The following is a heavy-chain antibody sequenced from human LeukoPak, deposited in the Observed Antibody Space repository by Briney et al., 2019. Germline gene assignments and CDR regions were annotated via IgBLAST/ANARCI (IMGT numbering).Heavy chain of an antibody. Sequence: PGGSLRLSCAASGFTFSDYGMHWVRLAPGKGLEWVAVIWYDGSNKHYADSVKGRFTISRENSKNTLYLQMNSLRDEDTAVYYCARFSPPAALDYWGQGTLVTVSS. D-gene: IGHD6-13*01. V-gene: IGHV3-33*01. CDR3: ARFSPPAALDY. CDR1: GFTFSDYG. J-gene: IGHJ4*02. CDR2: IWYDGSNK.